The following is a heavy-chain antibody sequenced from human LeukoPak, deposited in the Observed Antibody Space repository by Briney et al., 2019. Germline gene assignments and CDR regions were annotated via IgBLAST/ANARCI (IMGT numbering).Heavy chain of an antibody. CDR1: GYTFTDYY. V-gene: IGHV1-2*02. J-gene: IGHJ4*02. CDR2: INPNSGGT. D-gene: IGHD6-13*01. Sequence: ASVKVSCKASGYTFTDYYIHWVRRAPGQGLERMGWINPNSGGTNYGQKFQGRVTMTRDTSISTAYMDLSRLRSDDTAVYYCARQATAAAATVFYWGQGTLVTVSS. CDR3: ARQATAAAATVFY.